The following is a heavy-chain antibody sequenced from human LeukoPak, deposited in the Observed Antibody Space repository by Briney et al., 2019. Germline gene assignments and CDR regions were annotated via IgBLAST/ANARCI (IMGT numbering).Heavy chain of an antibody. J-gene: IGHJ5*02. CDR1: GGSFSDYH. Sequence: SETLPLTCAVYGGSFSDYHWTWIRQPPGKGLEWIGEVNHSGGTNYNPSLKSRVTISVDTSKNQVSLKMNSVTAADTAVYYCARGGGGATSWFDPWGQGTLVTVSS. D-gene: IGHD1-26*01. V-gene: IGHV4-34*01. CDR3: ARGGGGATSWFDP. CDR2: VNHSGGT.